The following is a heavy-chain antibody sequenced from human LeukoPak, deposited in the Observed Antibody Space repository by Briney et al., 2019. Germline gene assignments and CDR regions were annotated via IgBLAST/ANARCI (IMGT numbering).Heavy chain of an antibody. J-gene: IGHJ6*03. Sequence: PSETLSLTCSVSGGSTGSDYCTWIRQPPGKGLEWIGYMSYSGSTNYNPSLKSRVTLSVDMSKNQFSLNLSSVTAADTAVYYCAGGSRDYFYYYMDVWGIGTTVTVSS. D-gene: IGHD2-15*01. CDR1: GGSTGSDY. CDR2: MSYSGST. V-gene: IGHV4-59*01. CDR3: AGGSRDYFYYYMDV.